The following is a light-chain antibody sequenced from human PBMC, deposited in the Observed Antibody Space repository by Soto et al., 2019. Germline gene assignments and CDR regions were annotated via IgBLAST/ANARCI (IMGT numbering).Light chain of an antibody. CDR3: CSYAGSYTWV. CDR1: SSDVGSRNL. CDR2: EVT. J-gene: IGLJ3*02. V-gene: IGLV2-23*02. Sequence: QSALTQPASVSGSPGQSITISCTGTSSDVGSRNLVSWYQQHPGKAPKLIIYEVTKWPSGVSNRFSGSKSGNTASLTIFGLQAEDEADYYCCSYAGSYTWVFGGGNKLTVL.